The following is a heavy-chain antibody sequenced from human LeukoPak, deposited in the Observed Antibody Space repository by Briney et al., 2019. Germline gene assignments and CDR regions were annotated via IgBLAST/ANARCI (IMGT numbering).Heavy chain of an antibody. CDR3: ARVGSGYSYVYFYYYGMDV. Sequence: SQTLSLTCAVSGGSISSGGYSWSWIRQPPGKGLEWIGYIYHSGSNYYNPSLKSRVTISADRSKIQFSLKLSSVTAADTAVYYCARVGSGYSYVYFYYYGMDVWGQGTTVTVSS. CDR1: GGSISSGGYS. CDR2: IYHSGSN. V-gene: IGHV4-30-2*01. D-gene: IGHD5-18*01. J-gene: IGHJ6*02.